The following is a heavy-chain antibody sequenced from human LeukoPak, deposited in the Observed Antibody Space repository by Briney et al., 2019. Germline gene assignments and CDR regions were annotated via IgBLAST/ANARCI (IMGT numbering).Heavy chain of an antibody. CDR3: ARSGGYYDY. Sequence: GGSLRLSCAASGFTFSSYEMNWVRQARGKELEWISYISTSGSTIYYADSVKGRFTVSRDNAKHSLYLQMNSLRAEDTAVYYCARSGGYYDYWGQGTLVSVSS. CDR2: ISTSGSTI. D-gene: IGHD4-23*01. CDR1: GFTFSSYE. V-gene: IGHV3-48*03. J-gene: IGHJ4*02.